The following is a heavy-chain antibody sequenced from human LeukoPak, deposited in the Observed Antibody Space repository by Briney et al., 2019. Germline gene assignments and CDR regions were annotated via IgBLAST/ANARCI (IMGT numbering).Heavy chain of an antibody. Sequence: ASVKVSCKASGYTFTGYYVHWVRQAPGQGLEGMRWINPNSGGTNYAQMFRGRVTMTRDTSISTAYMELSRLRSDDTAVYYCTRYPRDYYYFGMDVWGQGTTVTVSS. CDR1: GYTFTGYY. J-gene: IGHJ6*02. D-gene: IGHD1-26*01. CDR3: TRYPRDYYYFGMDV. V-gene: IGHV1-2*02. CDR2: INPNSGGT.